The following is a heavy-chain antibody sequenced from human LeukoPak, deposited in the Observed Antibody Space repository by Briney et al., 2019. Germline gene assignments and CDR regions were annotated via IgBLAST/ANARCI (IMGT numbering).Heavy chain of an antibody. Sequence: PGGSLRLSCAASGFTFSSHWMTWVRQAPGKGLEWVAGIKQGGTEKYYVDSVKGRFTVSRDNAKNSLYIQMNSLSADDTAVYFCARGPNYGARVDFLDSWGRGTKVTVSS. D-gene: IGHD4-17*01. J-gene: IGHJ4*02. CDR1: GFTFSSHW. CDR2: IKQGGTEK. CDR3: ARGPNYGARVDFLDS. V-gene: IGHV3-7*04.